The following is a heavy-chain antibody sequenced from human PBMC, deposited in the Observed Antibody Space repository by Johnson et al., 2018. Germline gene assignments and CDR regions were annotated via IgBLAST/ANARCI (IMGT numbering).Heavy chain of an antibody. CDR3: VKDTTLAIAFLFPFDL. D-gene: IGHD1-1*01. V-gene: IGHV3-30*18. Sequence: QVQLVESGGGVVQPGRSLRLSCAASGFTLSNYGMHWVRQSPGKGLEWVAVLSPDGSNEIYADSVKGRFTISRDNSENMVYLQMNSLKATATALYYCVKDTTLAIAFLFPFDLFVQGTLVTVSS. J-gene: IGHJ3*01. CDR1: GFTLSNYG. CDR2: LSPDGSNE.